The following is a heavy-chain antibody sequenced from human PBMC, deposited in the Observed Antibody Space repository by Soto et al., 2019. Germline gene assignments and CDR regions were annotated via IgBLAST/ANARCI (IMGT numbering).Heavy chain of an antibody. CDR1: GFTFSSYD. CDR2: IGTAGDT. J-gene: IGHJ4*02. V-gene: IGHV3-13*01. Sequence: GGSLRLSCAASGFTFSSYDMHWVRQATGKGLECVSAIGTAGDTYYPGSVKGRFTISRENAKNSLYLQMNSLRAGDTAVYYCARGRCSGGSCYLSGFDYWGQGTLVTVSS. D-gene: IGHD2-15*01. CDR3: ARGRCSGGSCYLSGFDY.